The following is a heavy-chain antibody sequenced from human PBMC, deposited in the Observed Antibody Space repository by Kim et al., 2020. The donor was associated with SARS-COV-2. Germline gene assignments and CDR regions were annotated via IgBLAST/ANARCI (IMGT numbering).Heavy chain of an antibody. CDR3: ARESPVKNAFDI. Sequence: YDEDYVKGRFTVSGDNAKNTLYLQMNSLGAEDTDVYYCARESPVKNAFDIWGQGKMVTVSS. J-gene: IGHJ3*02. V-gene: IGHV3-30*01. D-gene: IGHD4-17*01.